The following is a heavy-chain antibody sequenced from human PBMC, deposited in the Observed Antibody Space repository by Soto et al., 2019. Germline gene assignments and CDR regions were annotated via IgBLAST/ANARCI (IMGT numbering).Heavy chain of an antibody. D-gene: IGHD2-2*01. CDR2: ITSSSGTM. J-gene: IGHJ4*02. Sequence: EVQLVESGGGLVQPGGSLRLSCAASGFTFSTHSMNWVRQAPGKGLEWISYITSSSGTMYADSVKGRFTISRDNAKNSLYRQMNSLRAEDRAVYFCVGEVGFQLIYWGQGTLVTVSS. V-gene: IGHV3-48*01. CDR3: VGEVGFQLIY. CDR1: GFTFSTHS.